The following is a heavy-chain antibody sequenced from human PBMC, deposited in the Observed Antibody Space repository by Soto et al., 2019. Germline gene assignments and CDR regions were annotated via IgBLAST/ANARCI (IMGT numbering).Heavy chain of an antibody. CDR2: INHSGST. Sequence: SETLSLTCAVYGGSFSGYYWSWIRQPPGKGLEWIGEINHSGSTNYNPSLKSRVTISVDTSKNQFSLKLSSVTAADTAVYYCARMTTPPVEGSSWLVGNYYYYMDVWGKGTTVTVSS. CDR3: ARMTTPPVEGSSWLVGNYYYYMDV. J-gene: IGHJ6*03. V-gene: IGHV4-34*01. D-gene: IGHD6-13*01. CDR1: GGSFSGYY.